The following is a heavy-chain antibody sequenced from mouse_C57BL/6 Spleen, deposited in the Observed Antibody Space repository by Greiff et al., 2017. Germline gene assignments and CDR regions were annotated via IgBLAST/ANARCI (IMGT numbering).Heavy chain of an antibody. CDR2: IRLKSDNYAT. J-gene: IGHJ4*01. V-gene: IGHV6-3*01. Sequence: LQQSGGGLVQPGGSMKLSCVASGFTFSNYWMNWVRQSPEKGLEWVAQIRLKSDNYATHYAESVKGRFTISRDDSKSSVYLQMNNLRAEDTGIYYCTSNYGYYYAMDYWGQGTSVTVSS. CDR3: TSNYGYYYAMDY. CDR1: GFTFSNYW. D-gene: IGHD2-5*01.